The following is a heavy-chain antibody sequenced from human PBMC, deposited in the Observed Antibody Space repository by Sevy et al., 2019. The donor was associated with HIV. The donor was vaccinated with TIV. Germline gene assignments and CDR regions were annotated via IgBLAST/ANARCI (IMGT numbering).Heavy chain of an antibody. Sequence: GGSLRLSCAASGFTFSSYEMNWVRQAPGKGLEWVSYISSSGSRIYYADSVKGRFTISRDNAKNSLYLQMNSLRAEDTGIYYCAREGGSYYEDPFDIWVQGTMVTVSS. V-gene: IGHV3-48*03. CDR2: ISSSGSRI. J-gene: IGHJ3*02. CDR3: AREGGSYYEDPFDI. CDR1: GFTFSSYE. D-gene: IGHD1-26*01.